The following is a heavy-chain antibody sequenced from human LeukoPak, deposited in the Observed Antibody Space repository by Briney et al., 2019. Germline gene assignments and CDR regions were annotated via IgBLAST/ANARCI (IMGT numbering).Heavy chain of an antibody. J-gene: IGHJ4*02. Sequence: ASVKVSCTASGYTFTSYYMHWVRQAPGQGLEWMGIINPSGGSTSYAQKFQGRVTMTRDTSTSTVYMELSSLRSEDTAVYYCARDDIAVAGIDYWGQGTLVTVSS. D-gene: IGHD6-19*01. CDR1: GYTFTSYY. CDR2: INPSGGST. CDR3: ARDDIAVAGIDY. V-gene: IGHV1-46*01.